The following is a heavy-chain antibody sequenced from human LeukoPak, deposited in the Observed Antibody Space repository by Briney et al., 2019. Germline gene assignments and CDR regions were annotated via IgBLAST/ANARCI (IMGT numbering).Heavy chain of an antibody. D-gene: IGHD3-22*01. CDR1: GYTLTELS. Sequence: ASVKVSCKVSGYTLTELSMHWVRQAPGKGLEWMGGYDPADGETIYAQKFQGRVTMTEDASTDTAYMELSSLRSEDTAVYYCATQLSSGWPLRHLPFDYWGQGTLVTVSS. J-gene: IGHJ4*02. V-gene: IGHV1-24*01. CDR2: YDPADGET. CDR3: ATQLSSGWPLRHLPFDY.